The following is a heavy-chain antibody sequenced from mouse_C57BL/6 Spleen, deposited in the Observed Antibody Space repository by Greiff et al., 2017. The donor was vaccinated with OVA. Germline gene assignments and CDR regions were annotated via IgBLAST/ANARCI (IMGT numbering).Heavy chain of an antibody. J-gene: IGHJ3*01. CDR1: GFTFSDYG. CDR2: ISSGSSTI. V-gene: IGHV5-17*01. CDR3: ARQNYGSSQFAY. Sequence: EVQRVDSGGGLVKPGGSLKLSCAASGFTFSDYGMHWVRQAPEKGLEWVAYISSGSSTIYYADTVKGRFTISRDNAKNTLFLQMTSLRSEDTAMYYCARQNYGSSQFAYWGQGTLVTVSA. D-gene: IGHD1-1*01.